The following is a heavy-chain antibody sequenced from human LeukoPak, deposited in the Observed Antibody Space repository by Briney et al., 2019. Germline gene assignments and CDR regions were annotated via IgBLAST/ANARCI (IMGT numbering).Heavy chain of an antibody. J-gene: IGHJ2*01. V-gene: IGHV3-30*01. CDR2: IPYDGSNK. Sequence: GGSLRLSCAASGFTFSSYAMHWVRQAPGKGLEGVAVIPYDGSNKYYADSVKGRFTISRDNSKNTLYLQMNSLRAEDTAVYYCARAGVLRYFDWSSDWYFDLWGRGTLVTVSS. D-gene: IGHD3-9*01. CDR3: ARAGVLRYFDWSSDWYFDL. CDR1: GFTFSSYA.